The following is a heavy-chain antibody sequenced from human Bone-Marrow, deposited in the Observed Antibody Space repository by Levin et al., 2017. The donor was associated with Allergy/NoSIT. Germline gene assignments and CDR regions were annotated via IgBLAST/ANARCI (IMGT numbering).Heavy chain of an antibody. CDR1: GFTFSRYS. CDR3: VRGRPAVDF. CDR2: IKEDGSER. Sequence: GESLKISCVGSGFTFSRYSMSWIRQAPGKGLEWVACIKEDGSERYYVASVKGRFSISRDNTNNSLYLQMNSLTAEDTATYYCVRGRPAVDFWGQGTTVTVSS. J-gene: IGHJ6*02. V-gene: IGHV3-7*01.